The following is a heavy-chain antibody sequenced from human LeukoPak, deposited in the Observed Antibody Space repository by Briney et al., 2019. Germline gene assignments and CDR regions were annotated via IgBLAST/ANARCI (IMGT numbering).Heavy chain of an antibody. CDR2: VYYSGST. CDR3: ARNESVLGTTGLNDFFDG. J-gene: IGHJ4*02. CDR1: GGSIRGSSDY. V-gene: IGHV4-39*01. Sequence: PSVTLSLTCTVSGGSIRGSSDYWGWIRQSPGKGLEWIGSVYYSGSTYYNPSLKSRVSISVDTSKNQFHVRLTSVTAADTAVYYCARNESVLGTTGLNDFFDGWGQGTLVTVSS. D-gene: IGHD1-26*01.